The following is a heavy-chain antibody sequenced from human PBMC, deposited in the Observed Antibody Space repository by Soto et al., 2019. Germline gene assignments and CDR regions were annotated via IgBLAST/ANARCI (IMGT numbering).Heavy chain of an antibody. CDR3: AKVPFPPYYDFWSGGDGAFDI. J-gene: IGHJ3*02. CDR2: ISYDGSNK. D-gene: IGHD3-3*01. V-gene: IGHV3-30*18. Sequence: QVQLVESGGGVVQPGRSLRLSCAASGFTFSSYGMHWFRQAPGKGLEWVAVISYDGSNKYCADSVKGRFTISRDNSKNTLYLQMNSLRAEDTAVYYCAKVPFPPYYDFWSGGDGAFDIWGQGTMVTVSS. CDR1: GFTFSSYG.